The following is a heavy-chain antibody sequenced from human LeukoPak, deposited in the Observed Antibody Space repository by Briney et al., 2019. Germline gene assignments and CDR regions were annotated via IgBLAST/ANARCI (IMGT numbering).Heavy chain of an antibody. V-gene: IGHV4-39*07. CDR2: IYYVGST. Sequence: SETLSLTCTVSGGTISSSFYHWGWIRQPPGKGLEWIGTIYYVGSTYYNPSLKSRVTISVDTSKNQFSLKLSSVTAADTAVYYCARESSDSWGQGTLVTVSS. J-gene: IGHJ4*02. CDR1: GGTISSSFYH. D-gene: IGHD1-26*01. CDR3: ARESSDS.